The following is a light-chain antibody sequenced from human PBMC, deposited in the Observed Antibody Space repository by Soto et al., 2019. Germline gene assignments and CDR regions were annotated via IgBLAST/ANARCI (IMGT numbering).Light chain of an antibody. CDR3: QQYENLPT. CDR2: DAS. CDR1: QNINNY. V-gene: IGKV1-33*01. Sequence: DIMLTQYQSSLSASVGDRVTITCQASQNINNYLNWYQQKPGRAPKLLIYDASNLEAGVPSRFRGSGSGTDFTFTISRLQPEDIATYYCQQYENLPTFGQGTRLEIK. J-gene: IGKJ5*01.